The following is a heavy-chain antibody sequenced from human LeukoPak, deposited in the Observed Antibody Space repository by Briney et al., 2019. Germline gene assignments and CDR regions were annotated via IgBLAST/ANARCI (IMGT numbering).Heavy chain of an antibody. CDR3: ARITGMVDY. CDR1: GFTFSSHW. V-gene: IGHV3-74*01. D-gene: IGHD3-16*01. J-gene: IGHJ4*02. Sequence: PGGSLRLSCAASGFTFSSHWMHWVRQGPGKGLVCVARIKSDGTYTDYADSVKGRFSISRDNSKNTLYLQMNSLRAEDTAVYYCARITGMVDYWGQGTLVTVSS. CDR2: IKSDGTYT.